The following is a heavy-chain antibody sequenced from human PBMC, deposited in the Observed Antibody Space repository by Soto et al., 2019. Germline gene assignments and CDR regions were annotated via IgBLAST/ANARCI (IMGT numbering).Heavy chain of an antibody. V-gene: IGHV1-69*06. CDR2: IIPIFGTP. J-gene: IGHJ5*02. Sequence: SVKVSCKGCGGTFITYTFSWLLQAPLQVLEWMGRIIPIFGTPYYAQKFQGRVTITADKSTSTVYMELSSLGSDDTAVYFCARGLECRGYCLDKPTWFGPWGQGTLVTVSS. CDR3: ARGLECRGYCLDKPTWFGP. CDR1: GGTFITYT. D-gene: IGHD2-15*01.